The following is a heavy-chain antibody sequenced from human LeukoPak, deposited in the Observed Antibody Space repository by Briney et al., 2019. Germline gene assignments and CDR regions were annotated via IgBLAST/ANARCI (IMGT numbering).Heavy chain of an antibody. CDR3: ARGGYYNANYFDY. J-gene: IGHJ4*02. V-gene: IGHV3-23*01. CDR1: GFTFSTYA. Sequence: TGGSLRLSCAASGFTFSTYAMSWVRQAPGKGLEWVSTITDGGSTYYADSVKGRFTVSRDNSKNTLYLQMNSLRAEDTAVYYCARGGYYNANYFDYWGQGTLVTVSS. CDR2: ITDGGST. D-gene: IGHD3-22*01.